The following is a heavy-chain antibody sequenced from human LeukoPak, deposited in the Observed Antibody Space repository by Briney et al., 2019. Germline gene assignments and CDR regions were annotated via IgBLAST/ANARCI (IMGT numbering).Heavy chain of an antibody. V-gene: IGHV4-39*01. J-gene: IGHJ3*02. Sequence: SETLSLTCTVSGGSISSSSYYWGWLRQPPGKGLERIGNIYYSGSNYYNPSLKRRVTKSVDTSKNQFSLKLSSLTAADTAVYYCARKGHDAFDIWGQGTVITVSS. CDR3: ARKGHDAFDI. CDR2: IYYSGSN. CDR1: GGSISSSSYY.